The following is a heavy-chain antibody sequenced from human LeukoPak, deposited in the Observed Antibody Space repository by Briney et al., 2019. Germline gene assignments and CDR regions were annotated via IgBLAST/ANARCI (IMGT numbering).Heavy chain of an antibody. Sequence: PGGSLRLSCAASGFTFSSYAMSWVRQAPGKGLEWVSAISGSGGSTYYADSVKGRFTISRDNSKNTLYLQMNSLRAEDTAVYYCAKVRKYSSSSLYFDHWGQGTLVTVSS. CDR1: GFTFSSYA. CDR3: AKVRKYSSSSLYFDH. CDR2: ISGSGGST. V-gene: IGHV3-23*01. D-gene: IGHD6-6*01. J-gene: IGHJ4*02.